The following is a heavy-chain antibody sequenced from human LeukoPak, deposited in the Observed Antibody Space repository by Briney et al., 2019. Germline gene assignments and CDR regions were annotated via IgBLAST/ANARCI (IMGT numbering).Heavy chain of an antibody. V-gene: IGHV4-34*01. Sequence: SETLSLTCAVYGGSFSGYYWSWVRQPPGKGLEWIGEINHSGSTNYNPSLKSRVTISVDTSKNQFSLKLSSVTAADTAVYYCARGLGVVVPAAAYYFDYWGQGTLVTVSS. CDR2: INHSGST. CDR1: GGSFSGYY. J-gene: IGHJ4*02. D-gene: IGHD2-2*01. CDR3: ARGLGVVVPAAAYYFDY.